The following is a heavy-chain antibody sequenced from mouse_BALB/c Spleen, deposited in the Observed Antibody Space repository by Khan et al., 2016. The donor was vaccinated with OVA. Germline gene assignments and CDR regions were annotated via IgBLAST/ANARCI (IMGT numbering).Heavy chain of an antibody. CDR3: ARKNGSDFDY. Sequence: VQLQQSGPELVKPGASVKISCKASGYSFTGYFMNWVMQSHGKSLEWIGRINPHIGETFYNQKFKGKATLTVDESASTAHMELRSLASEESAVYYCARKNGSDFDYWGQGTTLTVSS. CDR1: GYSFTGYF. J-gene: IGHJ2*01. V-gene: IGHV1-20*02. CDR2: INPHIGET. D-gene: IGHD1-1*01.